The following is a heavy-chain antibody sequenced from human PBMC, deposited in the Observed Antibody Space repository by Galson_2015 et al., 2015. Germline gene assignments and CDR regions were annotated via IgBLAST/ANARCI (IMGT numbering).Heavy chain of an antibody. Sequence: SLRLSCAASGFTVSSNYMSWVRQAPGKGLEWVSVIYSGGSTYYADSVKGRFTISRDNSKNTLYLQMNSLRAEDTAVYYCAREVYYGSGKDYWGQGTLVTVSS. CDR1: GFTVSSNY. CDR3: AREVYYGSGKDY. J-gene: IGHJ4*02. D-gene: IGHD3-10*01. V-gene: IGHV3-53*01. CDR2: IYSGGST.